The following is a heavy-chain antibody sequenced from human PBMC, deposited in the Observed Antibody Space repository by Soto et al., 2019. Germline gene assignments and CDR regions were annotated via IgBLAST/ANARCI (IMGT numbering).Heavy chain of an antibody. CDR2: IIPLSGTA. D-gene: IGHD2-21*01. CDR3: ASKASCGGDCYALCA. CDR1: GGTFSSNT. J-gene: IGHJ4*02. V-gene: IGHV1-69*06. Sequence: QVQLVQSGAEVKKPGSSVKISCKASGGTFSSNTINWVRQAAGQGLEWMGGIIPLSGTANYAEKFQGRVTTTSNKSTNTEYMELNSLRSEDTAVYFCASKASCGGDCYALCAWGQGTLVTVSS.